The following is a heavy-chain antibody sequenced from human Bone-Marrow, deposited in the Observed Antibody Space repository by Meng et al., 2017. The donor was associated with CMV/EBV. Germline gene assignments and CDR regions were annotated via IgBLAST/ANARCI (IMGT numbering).Heavy chain of an antibody. CDR2: IYYSGST. V-gene: IGHV4-39*07. D-gene: IGHD3-16*01. Sequence: SETLSLTCTVSGGSISSSSYYWGWIRQPPGKGLEWIGSIYYSGSTYYNPSLKSRVTISVDTSKNQFSLKLSSVTAADTAVYYCARGGGSVDYWGQGTLVTVSS. J-gene: IGHJ4*02. CDR3: ARGGGSVDY. CDR1: GGSISSSSYY.